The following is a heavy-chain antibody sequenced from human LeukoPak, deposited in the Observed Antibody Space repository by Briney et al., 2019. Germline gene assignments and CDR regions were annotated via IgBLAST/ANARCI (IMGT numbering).Heavy chain of an antibody. CDR2: IYYGGTT. Sequence: SETLSLTCTVSGGSISSFFWSWIRQPPGKGLEWIGYIYYGGTTNYNPSLKSRVTISLDTSKNQFSLRLSSVTAADTAVYYCARALGEGSSWPPASGFFDYWGQGTLVTVSS. J-gene: IGHJ4*02. V-gene: IGHV4-59*01. D-gene: IGHD6-13*01. CDR1: GGSISSFF. CDR3: ARALGEGSSWPPASGFFDY.